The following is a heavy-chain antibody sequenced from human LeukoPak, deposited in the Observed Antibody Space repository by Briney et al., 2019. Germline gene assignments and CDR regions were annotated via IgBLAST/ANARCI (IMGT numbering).Heavy chain of an antibody. D-gene: IGHD2-21*02. Sequence: SETLSLTCSVSGGSISNYFRSWIRQPPGKGLEWIGYIYSSGITDYNPSLKSRVTISVDTSKNQFSLKLSSVTAADTAVYYCARQAYCGGDCYRHFDYWSQGTLVTVSS. V-gene: IGHV4-59*08. CDR1: GGSISNYF. J-gene: IGHJ4*02. CDR2: IYSSGIT. CDR3: ARQAYCGGDCYRHFDY.